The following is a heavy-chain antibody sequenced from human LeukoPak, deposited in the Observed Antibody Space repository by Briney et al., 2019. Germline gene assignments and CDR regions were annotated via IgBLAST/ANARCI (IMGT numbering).Heavy chain of an antibody. CDR1: GGSISSSSYY. CDR2: IYYSGST. V-gene: IGHV4-39*01. D-gene: IGHD6-19*01. Sequence: PSETLPLTCTVSGGSISSSSYYWGWIRQPPGKGLEWIGSIYYSGSTYYNPSLKSRVTISVDTSKNQFSLKLSSVTAADTAVYYCARVTGYSSGWYVGYWGQGTLVTVSS. J-gene: IGHJ4*02. CDR3: ARVTGYSSGWYVGY.